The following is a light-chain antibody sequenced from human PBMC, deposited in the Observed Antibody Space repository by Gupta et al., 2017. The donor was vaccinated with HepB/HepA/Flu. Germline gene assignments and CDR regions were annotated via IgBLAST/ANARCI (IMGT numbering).Light chain of an antibody. CDR1: SSNIGANYG. Sequence: QSVLTQPPSVSGAPGQSVAISCIGSSSNIGANYGVHWYQQLPGTAPKLLIYGNNNRPSGVPDRFSGSKSGTSASLAITGLQAEDEADYYCQAYDRSRSGWVFGGGTKLTVL. CDR3: QAYDRSRSGWV. J-gene: IGLJ3*02. CDR2: GNN. V-gene: IGLV1-40*01.